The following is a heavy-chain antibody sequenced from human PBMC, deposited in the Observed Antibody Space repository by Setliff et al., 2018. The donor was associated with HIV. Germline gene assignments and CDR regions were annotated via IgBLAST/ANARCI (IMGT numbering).Heavy chain of an antibody. J-gene: IGHJ4*02. Sequence: SETLSLTCTVSGDSINNYYWNWIRQPPGKGPEWIGYIHSSGSTNYYPSLQSRITISVDTSKSQFSLKLSSVTAADTAVYYCTRTNPLAAPPFDFWGQGTLVTVSS. CDR1: GDSINNYY. V-gene: IGHV4-4*09. CDR2: IHSSGST. D-gene: IGHD6-13*01. CDR3: TRTNPLAAPPFDF.